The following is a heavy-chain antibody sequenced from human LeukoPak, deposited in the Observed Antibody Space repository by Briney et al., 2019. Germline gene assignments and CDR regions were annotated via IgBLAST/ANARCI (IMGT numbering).Heavy chain of an antibody. CDR2: IYYSGST. V-gene: IGHV4-59*08. D-gene: IGHD3-10*01. J-gene: IGHJ5*02. CDR3: ARQHGSGSYYFWFDP. CDR1: GGSISSYY. Sequence: PSETLSLTCTVSGGSISSYYWSWIRQPPGKGLEWIGYIYYSGSTNYNPSLKSRVTISVDTSKNQFSLKLSSVTAADTAVYYCARQHGSGSYYFWFDPWGQGTLVTVSS.